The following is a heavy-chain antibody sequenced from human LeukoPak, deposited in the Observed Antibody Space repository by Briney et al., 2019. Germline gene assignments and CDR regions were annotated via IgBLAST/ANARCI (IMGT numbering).Heavy chain of an antibody. CDR1: GGSISSSCCS. V-gene: IGHV4-39*07. D-gene: IGHD1-7*01. CDR3: ARLTGTYYYYYMDV. Sequence: KPSETLSLTCTVSGGSISSSCCSWGWIRQPPGKGLEWIGSAHYSGSTYYNPSLKSRVTISVDTSKNQFSLKLSSVTAADTAVYYCARLTGTYYYYYMDVWGKGTTVTASS. J-gene: IGHJ6*03. CDR2: AHYSGST.